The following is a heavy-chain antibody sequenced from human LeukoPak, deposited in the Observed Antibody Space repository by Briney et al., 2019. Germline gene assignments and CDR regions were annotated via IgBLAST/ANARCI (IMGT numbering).Heavy chain of an antibody. Sequence: GGSLRLSCAASGFTFSSYWMHWVRQAPGKGLVWVSRTNSDGSSTSYADSVEGRFTISRDNATNTLYLQMNSLRAEDTAVYYCARHYDSLTGYSMLDPWGQGTLVTVSS. J-gene: IGHJ5*02. V-gene: IGHV3-74*01. D-gene: IGHD3-9*01. CDR1: GFTFSSYW. CDR2: TNSDGSST. CDR3: ARHYDSLTGYSMLDP.